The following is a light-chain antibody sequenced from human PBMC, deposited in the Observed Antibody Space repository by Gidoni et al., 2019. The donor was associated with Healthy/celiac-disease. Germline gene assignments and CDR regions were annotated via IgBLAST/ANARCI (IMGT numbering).Light chain of an antibody. CDR1: QRVSSY. Sequence: EIVLTQSPATLSLSPGERATLSCRASQRVSSYLAWYQQKPGQAPRLLIDDASNRATGIPARFSGSGSGTDFTLTSSSLEPEDFAVYYCQQRSNWPPLFTFXXXTKVEIK. V-gene: IGKV3-11*01. J-gene: IGKJ3*01. CDR3: QQRSNWPPLFT. CDR2: DAS.